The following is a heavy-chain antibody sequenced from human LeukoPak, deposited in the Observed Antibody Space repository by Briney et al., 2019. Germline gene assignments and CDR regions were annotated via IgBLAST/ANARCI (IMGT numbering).Heavy chain of an antibody. CDR1: GFTVSSNY. Sequence: GGSLRLSCAASGFTVSSNYMSWVRQAPGKGLEWVSVIYSGGSTYYADSVKGRFTISRDSSKNTLYLQMNSLRAEDTAVYYCAREVWGSSWYGGYYYYYMDVWGKGTTVTISS. CDR2: IYSGGST. J-gene: IGHJ6*03. CDR3: AREVWGSSWYGGYYYYYMDV. V-gene: IGHV3-53*01. D-gene: IGHD6-13*01.